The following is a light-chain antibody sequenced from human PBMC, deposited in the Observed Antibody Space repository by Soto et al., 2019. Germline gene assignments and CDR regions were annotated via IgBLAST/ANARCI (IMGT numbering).Light chain of an antibody. V-gene: IGKV3-11*01. CDR2: DAS. J-gene: IGKJ5*01. CDR1: QSVDKY. Sequence: EIVMTQSPATLSLSPGERATLSCRASQSVDKYLVWYQQKPGQAPRLLIYDASNRATGIPARFSGSGSGTDFTLTISSLEPEDFAVYYCQQRGNRPPWTFGQGTRLEIK. CDR3: QQRGNRPPWT.